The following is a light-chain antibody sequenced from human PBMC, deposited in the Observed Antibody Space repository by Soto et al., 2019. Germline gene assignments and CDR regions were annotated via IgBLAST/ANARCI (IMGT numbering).Light chain of an antibody. CDR1: SSDVGAYDR. CDR3: TSYGGREDTI. V-gene: IGLV2-8*01. CDR2: AVT. J-gene: IGLJ2*01. Sequence: QSALTQPPSASGSPGQSVTISCTGTSSDVGAYDRVSWYQQHPGKPPKLIIYAVTDRTSGVPDRFSGSKSGNTASLTVSGLQAEDEADYYCTSYGGREDTIFGGGTKLTVL.